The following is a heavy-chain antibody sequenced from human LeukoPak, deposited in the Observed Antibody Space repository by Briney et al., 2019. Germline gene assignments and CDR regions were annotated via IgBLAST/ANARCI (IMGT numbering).Heavy chain of an antibody. V-gene: IGHV3-23*01. Sequence: PGGSLRLSCVASGFTFSSYAMSWVRQAPGKGLEWVSAISGSGVSTYYANSVKGRFTISRDNSKNTLYLQMNSLRAEDTAVYYCAKDMGNWNYRWSYWGQGTLVTVSS. CDR2: ISGSGVST. D-gene: IGHD1-7*01. CDR1: GFTFSSYA. CDR3: AKDMGNWNYRWSY. J-gene: IGHJ4*02.